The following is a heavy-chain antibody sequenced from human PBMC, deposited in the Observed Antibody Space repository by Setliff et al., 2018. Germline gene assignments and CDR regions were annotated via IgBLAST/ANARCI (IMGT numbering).Heavy chain of an antibody. CDR1: GYTFTSYY. Sequence: GASVKVSCKASGYTFTSYYMHWVRQAPGQGLEWMGIINPSGGSTSYAQKFQGRVTMTRDTSTSTVYMELRSLRSDDTAVYICAYDSSGYYPGYWGQGTLVTVSS. V-gene: IGHV1-46*03. CDR2: INPSGGST. J-gene: IGHJ4*02. CDR3: AYDSSGYYPGY. D-gene: IGHD3-22*01.